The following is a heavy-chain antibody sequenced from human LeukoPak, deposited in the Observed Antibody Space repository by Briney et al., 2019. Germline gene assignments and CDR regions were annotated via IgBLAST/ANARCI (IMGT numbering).Heavy chain of an antibody. D-gene: IGHD3-9*01. J-gene: IGHJ4*02. CDR1: GGSISNTDYY. CDR3: AREVLRYFDWTYYFDY. V-gene: IGHV4-61*08. Sequence: PSETLSLTCTVSGGSISNTDYYWSWIRQPPGKGLEWIGYIYYSGSTNYNPSLKSRVTISVDTSKNQFSLKLSSVTAADTAVYYCAREVLRYFDWTYYFDYWGQGTLVTVSS. CDR2: IYYSGST.